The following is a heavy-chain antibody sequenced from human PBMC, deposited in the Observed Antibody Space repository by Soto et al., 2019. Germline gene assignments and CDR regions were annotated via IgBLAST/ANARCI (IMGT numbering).Heavy chain of an antibody. Sequence: LSCAASGFTFSSYAMSWVRQAPGKGLEWVSAISGSGGSTYYADSVKGRFTISRDNSKNTLSLQMNSLRAEDTAVYYCAKDRYRAQIKDFDYWGRGTLVTVSS. CDR2: ISGSGGST. J-gene: IGHJ4*02. V-gene: IGHV3-23*01. CDR1: GFTFSSYA. D-gene: IGHD3-9*01. CDR3: AKDRYRAQIKDFDY.